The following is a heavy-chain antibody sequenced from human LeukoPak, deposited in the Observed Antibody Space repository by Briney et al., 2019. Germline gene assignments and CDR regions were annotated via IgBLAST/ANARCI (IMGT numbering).Heavy chain of an antibody. Sequence: PSETLSLTCTVSGGSISSGSYYWSWIRQPAGKGLEWIGRIYTSGSTNYNPSLKSRVTISVDTSKNQFSLKLSSVTAADTAVYYCARVPYEEYYYDSSGYYFVDYWGQGTLVTVSS. V-gene: IGHV4-61*02. CDR2: IYTSGST. CDR3: ARVPYEEYYYDSSGYYFVDY. CDR1: GGSISSGSYY. J-gene: IGHJ4*02. D-gene: IGHD3-22*01.